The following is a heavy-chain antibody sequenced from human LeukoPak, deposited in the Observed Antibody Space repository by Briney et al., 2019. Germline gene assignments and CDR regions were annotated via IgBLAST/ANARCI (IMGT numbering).Heavy chain of an antibody. D-gene: IGHD2-15*01. J-gene: IGHJ6*02. Sequence: ASVKVSCKASGYTFTSSGISWVRQAPGQGLEWMGWISAYNGNTNYAQKLQGRVTMTTDTSTSTAYMELRSLRSDDTAVYYCARADSVVVVAADYYYGMDVWGQGTTVTVSS. CDR3: ARADSVVVVAADYYYGMDV. V-gene: IGHV1-18*01. CDR1: GYTFTSSG. CDR2: ISAYNGNT.